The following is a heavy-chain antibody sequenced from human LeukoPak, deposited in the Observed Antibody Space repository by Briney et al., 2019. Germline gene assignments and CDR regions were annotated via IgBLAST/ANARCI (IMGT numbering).Heavy chain of an antibody. CDR3: ARGLEGYYPYYFDY. CDR1: GGSFSGYY. J-gene: IGHJ4*02. V-gene: IGHV4-34*01. CDR2: INHSGST. Sequence: SETLSLTCAVYGGSFSGYYWSWIRRPPGKGLEWIGEINHSGSTNYNPSLKSRVTISVDTSKNQFSLKLSSVTAADTAVYYCARGLEGYYPYYFDYWGQGTLVTVSS. D-gene: IGHD2-15*01.